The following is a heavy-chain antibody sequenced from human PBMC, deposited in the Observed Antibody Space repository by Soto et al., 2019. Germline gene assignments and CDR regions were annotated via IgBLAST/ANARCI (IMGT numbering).Heavy chain of an antibody. J-gene: IGHJ5*02. CDR1: GYTITSNY. CDR2: INPSGGST. CDR3: ARDLLLGFKGFDP. Sequence: GTSVKLSCKESGYTITSNYMHWVRQAPGQGLEWMGIINPSGGSTSYAQKFQGRVTMTRDTSTSTVYMELSSLRSEDTAVYYCARDLLLGFKGFDPWGQGTLVTVSS. D-gene: IGHD2-15*01. V-gene: IGHV1-46*03.